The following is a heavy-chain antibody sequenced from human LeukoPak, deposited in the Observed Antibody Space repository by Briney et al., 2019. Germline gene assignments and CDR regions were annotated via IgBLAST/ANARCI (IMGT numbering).Heavy chain of an antibody. J-gene: IGHJ4*02. Sequence: PSETLSLTCTVPGGSISSSSFYWGWIRQPPGKGLEWIGSIYYSGSTYYSPSLKSRVTISVDTSKNQFSLKLNSLTAADTAVYYCARAGNSGWYYFDYWGQGTLVTVSS. CDR2: IYYSGST. CDR3: ARAGNSGWYYFDY. CDR1: GGSISSSSFY. D-gene: IGHD6-19*01. V-gene: IGHV4-39*01.